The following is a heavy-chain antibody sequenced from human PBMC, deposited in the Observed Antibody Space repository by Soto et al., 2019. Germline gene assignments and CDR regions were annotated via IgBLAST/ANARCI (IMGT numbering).Heavy chain of an antibody. J-gene: IGHJ4*02. CDR2: IYYSGST. V-gene: IGHV4-39*01. Sequence: QLQLQESGPGLVKPSETLSLTCTVSGGSISSSSYYWGWIRQPPGKGLEWIGSIYYSGSTYYNPSLKSRVTISVDTSKNQFSLKLSSVTAADTAVYYCARHAEDQQLVPSAGGHFDYWGQGTLVTVSS. CDR1: GGSISSSSYY. CDR3: ARHAEDQQLVPSAGGHFDY. D-gene: IGHD6-13*01.